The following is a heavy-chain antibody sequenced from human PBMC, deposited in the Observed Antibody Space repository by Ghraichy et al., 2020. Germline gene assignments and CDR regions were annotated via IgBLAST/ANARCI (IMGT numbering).Heavy chain of an antibody. CDR2: IYYSGST. Sequence: SETLSLTCTVSGGSISSYYWSWIRQPPGKGLEWIGYIYYSGSTNYNPSLKSRVTISVDTSKNQFSLKLSSVTAADTAVYYCAMIKAGYSAFDIWGQGTMVTVSS. J-gene: IGHJ3*02. CDR1: GGSISSYY. D-gene: IGHD2-15*01. V-gene: IGHV4-59*01. CDR3: AMIKAGYSAFDI.